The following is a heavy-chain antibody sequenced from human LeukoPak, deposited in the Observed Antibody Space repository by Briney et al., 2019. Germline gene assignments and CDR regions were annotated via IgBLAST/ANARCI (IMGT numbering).Heavy chain of an antibody. CDR2: IKSYTDGGTT. V-gene: IGHV3-15*01. Sequence: PGGSLRLSCAAPGVAFTYAWMSWVRQAPGKGLEWVGRIKSYTDGGTTDYAAPVKGRFTISRDDSKSTLYLQMNSLKTEDTGVYYCTKVANAFDIWGQGTMVAVSS. CDR3: TKVANAFDI. CDR1: GVAFTYAW. J-gene: IGHJ3*02.